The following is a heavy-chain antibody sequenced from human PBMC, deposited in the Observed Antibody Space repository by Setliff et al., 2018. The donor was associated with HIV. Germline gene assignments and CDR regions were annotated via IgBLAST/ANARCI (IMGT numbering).Heavy chain of an antibody. J-gene: IGHJ5*02. CDR2: FDPEDGET. D-gene: IGHD3-10*01. CDR3: ATAYKNTYYYGSGSNKDNWFNP. V-gene: IGHV1-24*01. CDR1: GYTLTELS. Sequence: ASVKVSCKVSGYTLTELSMHWVRQAPGKGLEWMGGFDPEDGETIYAQKFQGRVTMTEDTSTDTAYMELSSLRSEDTAVYYCATAYKNTYYYGSGSNKDNWFNPWGQGTLVTVSS.